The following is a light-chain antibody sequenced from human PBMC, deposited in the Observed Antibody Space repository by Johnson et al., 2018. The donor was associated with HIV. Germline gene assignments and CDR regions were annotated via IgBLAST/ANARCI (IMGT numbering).Light chain of an antibody. Sequence: VLTQPPSVSAAPGQKVTISCSGSNSNLGNNYVSWFQQLPGTAPKLLIYENNKRPSGIPDRFSGSKSGTSATLGITGLQTGDEADYYCGTWDSSLSAYVFGTGTEVTVL. CDR1: NSNLGNNY. V-gene: IGLV1-51*02. CDR2: ENN. J-gene: IGLJ1*01. CDR3: GTWDSSLSAYV.